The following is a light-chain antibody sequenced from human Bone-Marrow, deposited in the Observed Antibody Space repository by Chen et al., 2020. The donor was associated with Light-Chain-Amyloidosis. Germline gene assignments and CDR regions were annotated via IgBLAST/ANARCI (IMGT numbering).Light chain of an antibody. CDR1: NIGSTS. J-gene: IGLJ3*02. CDR3: EVWDRSGDRPV. CDR2: DDS. Sequence: SYVLTQPSSVSVAPGQTATIACGGNNIGSTSVHWYQQTPGQAPLLVVYDDSDRPSGIPERVSGSDSGNTATLTIRRVYAGDEADYDCEVWDRSGDRPVLGGWTKLTVL. V-gene: IGLV3-21*02.